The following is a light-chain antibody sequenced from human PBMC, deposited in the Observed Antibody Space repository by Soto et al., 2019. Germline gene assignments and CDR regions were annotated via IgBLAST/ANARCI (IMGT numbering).Light chain of an antibody. J-gene: IGKJ3*01. Sequence: DIQMTQSPSSLSASVGDRATITCRASQSISSYLNWYQQKPGKAPKLLIYAASSLQSGVPSRFSGSGSGTDFTLTISSLQPEDVATYYCQGGNTFAPGTKVDI. CDR1: QSISSY. CDR3: QGGNT. V-gene: IGKV1-39*01. CDR2: AAS.